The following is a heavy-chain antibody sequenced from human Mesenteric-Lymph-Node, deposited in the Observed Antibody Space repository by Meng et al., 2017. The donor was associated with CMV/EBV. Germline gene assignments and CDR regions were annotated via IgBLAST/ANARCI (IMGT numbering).Heavy chain of an antibody. CDR2: MYSSGKT. CDR3: ARVGADTALALDY. V-gene: IGHV3-53*01. J-gene: IGHJ4*02. D-gene: IGHD5-18*01. CDR1: GFTVSSNY. Sequence: GGSLRLSCAASGFTVSSNYMSWVRQAPGKGLEWVSVMYSSGKTYYADSVKGRFTISRDNPKNTLYLQMTSLRVEDTAVYYCARVGADTALALDYWGQGTLVTVSS.